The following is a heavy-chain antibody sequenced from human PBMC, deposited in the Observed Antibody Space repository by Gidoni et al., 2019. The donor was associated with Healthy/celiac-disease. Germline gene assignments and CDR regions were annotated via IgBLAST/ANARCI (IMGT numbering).Heavy chain of an antibody. CDR2: ISSSSSYI. D-gene: IGHD2-21*02. CDR3: ARDYKVVTTDAFDI. Sequence: EVQLVESGGGLVKPGGSVRLSCAASGFTFSRYSMSWVRQAPGKGLEWVSSISSSSSYIYYADSVKGRFTISRDNAKNSLYLQMNSLRAEDTAVYYCARDYKVVTTDAFDIWGQGTMVTVSS. V-gene: IGHV3-21*01. J-gene: IGHJ3*02. CDR1: GFTFSRYS.